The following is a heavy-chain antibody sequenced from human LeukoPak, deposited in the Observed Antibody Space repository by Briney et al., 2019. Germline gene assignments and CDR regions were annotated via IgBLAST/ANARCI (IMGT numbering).Heavy chain of an antibody. D-gene: IGHD6-13*01. CDR1: GFTFDDYA. CDR3: AKARGIPRAFDI. CDR2: ISWNSGSI. J-gene: IGHJ3*02. Sequence: PGGSLRLSCAASGFTFDDYAMHWVRQAPGKGLEWVSGISWNSGSIGYADSVKGQFTISRDNAKNSLYLQMNSLRAEDMALYYCAKARGIPRAFDIWGQGTMVTVSS. V-gene: IGHV3-9*03.